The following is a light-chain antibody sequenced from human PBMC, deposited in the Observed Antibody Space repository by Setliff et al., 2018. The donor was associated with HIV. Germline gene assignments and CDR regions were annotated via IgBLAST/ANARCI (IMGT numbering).Light chain of an antibody. Sequence: ALTQPASVFGSPGQSITISCAGSSSDIGAYRSVSWYQQFPGKAPKLLISHVSVRPSGVSDRFSGSKVGNTASLSISGLRTEDEADYYCCSYTSSRNLVVFGGGTKVTVL. J-gene: IGLJ2*01. V-gene: IGLV2-14*03. CDR1: SSDIGAYRS. CDR3: CSYTSSRNLVV. CDR2: HVS.